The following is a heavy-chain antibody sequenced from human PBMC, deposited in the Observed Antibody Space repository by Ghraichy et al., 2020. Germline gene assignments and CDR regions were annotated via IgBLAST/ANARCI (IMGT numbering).Heavy chain of an antibody. Sequence: SCEAAGFTFSDYCMSWVLQGPGKRLVWVSRMTSDGRTTWYADSVKGRFTISRDNAKSTLYLQMNSLRVEDMAVYYCARESIGSGRRWCYPWGQGTLVIVSS. CDR1: GFTFSDYC. CDR3: ARESIGSGRRWCYP. V-gene: IGHV3-74*01. D-gene: IGHD3-10*01. CDR2: MTSDGRTT. J-gene: IGHJ5*02.